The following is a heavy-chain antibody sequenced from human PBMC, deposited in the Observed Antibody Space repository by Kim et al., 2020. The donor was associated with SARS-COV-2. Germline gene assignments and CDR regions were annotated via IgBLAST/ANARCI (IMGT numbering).Heavy chain of an antibody. V-gene: IGHV1-69*01. D-gene: IGHD3-22*01. CDR3: ARTFYDSSGYYFDY. J-gene: IGHJ4*02. Sequence: AQKYQGRVTITADESTSTAYMELSSLRSEDTAVYYCARTFYDSSGYYFDYWGQGTLVTVSS.